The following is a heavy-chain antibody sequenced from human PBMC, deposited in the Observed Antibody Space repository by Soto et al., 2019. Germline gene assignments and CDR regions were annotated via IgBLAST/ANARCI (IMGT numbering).Heavy chain of an antibody. D-gene: IGHD3-16*01. CDR1: GGSFSGYY. Sequence: SETLSLTCAVYGGSFSGYYWSWIRQPPGKGLEWIGEINHSGSTNYNPSLKSRVTISVDTSKNQFSLKLSSVTAADTAVYYCARYQDFITXDNWFDSWGQGTLVPVSS. V-gene: IGHV4-34*01. CDR2: INHSGST. J-gene: IGHJ5*01. CDR3: ARYQDFITXDNWFDS.